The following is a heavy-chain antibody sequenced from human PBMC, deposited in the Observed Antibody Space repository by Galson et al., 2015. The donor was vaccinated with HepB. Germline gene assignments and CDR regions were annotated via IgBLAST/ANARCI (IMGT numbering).Heavy chain of an antibody. D-gene: IGHD3-22*01. CDR3: ARARYYYDSSGSDAFDI. CDR2: IIPIFGTA. Sequence: SVKVSCKASGGTFSSYAISWVRQAPGQGLEWMGGIIPIFGTANYAQKFQGRVTITADKSTSTAYMELSSLRSEDTAVYYCARARYYYDSSGSDAFDIWGQGTMVTVSS. V-gene: IGHV1-69*06. J-gene: IGHJ3*02. CDR1: GGTFSSYA.